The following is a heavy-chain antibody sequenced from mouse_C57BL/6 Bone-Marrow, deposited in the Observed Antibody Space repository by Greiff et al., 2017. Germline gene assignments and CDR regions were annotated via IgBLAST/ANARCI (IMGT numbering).Heavy chain of an antibody. D-gene: IGHD1-1*01. J-gene: IGHJ2*01. Sequence: QVQLQQSGAELVRPGTSVKMSCKASGYTFTNYWIGWAKQRPGHGLEWIGDIYPGGGYTNYNEKFKGKATLTADKSSSTAYMQFSSLTSADSAILYCARSGYYGSSYTLNKGGKGTTLPDSS. CDR3: ARSGYYGSSYTLNK. CDR1: GYTFTNYW. V-gene: IGHV1-63*01. CDR2: IYPGGGYT.